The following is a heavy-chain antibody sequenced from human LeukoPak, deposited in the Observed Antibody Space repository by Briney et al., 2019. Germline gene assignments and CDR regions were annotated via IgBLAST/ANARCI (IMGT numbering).Heavy chain of an antibody. V-gene: IGHV3-7*01. Sequence: GGSLRLSCAASGFTFSNYAMSWVRQAPGKGLEWVANMDPTGSQKRYVDSVRGRFTISKDNPGASLYLDMHSLRAEDTAIYYCAIWTSGNYWGQGTLVTVSS. J-gene: IGHJ4*02. CDR3: AIWTSGNY. CDR1: GFTFSNYA. D-gene: IGHD1-1*01. CDR2: MDPTGSQK.